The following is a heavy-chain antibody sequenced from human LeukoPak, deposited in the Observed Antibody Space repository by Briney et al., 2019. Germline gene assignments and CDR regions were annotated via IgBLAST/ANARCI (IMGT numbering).Heavy chain of an antibody. CDR3: AKAPPYYYDSSGYWYYFDY. CDR1: GFTFSSYW. V-gene: IGHV3-74*01. J-gene: IGHJ4*02. D-gene: IGHD3-22*01. Sequence: GGSLRLPCAASGFTFSSYWMHWVRQAPGKGLVWVSRINSDGSSTSYADSVKGRFTISRDNAKNTLYLQMNSLRAEDTAVYYCAKAPPYYYDSSGYWYYFDYWGQGTLVTVSS. CDR2: INSDGSST.